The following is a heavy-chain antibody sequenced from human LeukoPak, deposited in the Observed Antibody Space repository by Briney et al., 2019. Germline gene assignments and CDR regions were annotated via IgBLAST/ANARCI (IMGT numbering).Heavy chain of an antibody. D-gene: IGHD3-3*01. J-gene: IGHJ4*02. CDR2: IFDSGTT. CDR3: ARHASITIFGGGVDY. CDR1: GGSISSNSYY. V-gene: IGHV4-39*01. Sequence: PSETLSLTCTVSGGSISSNSYYWGWIRQPPGKGLEWIGSIFDSGTTYYNPSLRSRVTISVDTSKKQFSLELSSVTAADTAVYYCARHASITIFGGGVDYWGQGTLVTVSS.